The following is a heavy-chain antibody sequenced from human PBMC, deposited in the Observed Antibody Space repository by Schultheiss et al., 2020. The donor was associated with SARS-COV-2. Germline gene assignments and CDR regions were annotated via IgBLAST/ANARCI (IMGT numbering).Heavy chain of an antibody. J-gene: IGHJ5*02. CDR2: IDTGSMRI. Sequence: GGSLRLSCVASGLTFRDYQMNWVRQAPGKGLEWVSFIDTGSMRISYADFVRGRFTTSRDDATNSLYLHMTSLTVEDTALYYCASDVGGLIDFDHWGQGTLVTVSS. CDR3: ASDVGGLIDFDH. V-gene: IGHV3-48*03. CDR1: GLTFRDYQ. D-gene: IGHD3-16*02.